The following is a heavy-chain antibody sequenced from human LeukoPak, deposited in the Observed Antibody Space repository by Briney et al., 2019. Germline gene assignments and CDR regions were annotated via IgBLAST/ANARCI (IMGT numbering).Heavy chain of an antibody. D-gene: IGHD2-2*01. CDR3: ARAPFSGGYCSSTSCYSRFGY. Sequence: PGGSLRLSCAASGFTFSSYSINWVRQAPGKGLEWVSYISSSSSTIYYADSVKGRFTISRDNAKNSLYLQMDSLRAEDTAVYYCARAPFSGGYCSSTSCYSRFGYWGQGTLVTVSS. CDR1: GFTFSSYS. CDR2: ISSSSSTI. J-gene: IGHJ4*02. V-gene: IGHV3-48*01.